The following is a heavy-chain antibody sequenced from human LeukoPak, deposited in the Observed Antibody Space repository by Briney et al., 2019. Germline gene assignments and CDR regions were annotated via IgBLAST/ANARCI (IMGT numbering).Heavy chain of an antibody. J-gene: IGHJ4*02. Sequence: GRSMRPSCAPDGFTFASFGMYWDRQLAGKVLGWVAAISYDGSNKYYADSVKGRFTISRDNSKNTLYLQMNSLRAEDTAVYYCATAGWGLRSDMNQWGQGTLVTVSS. CDR1: GFTFASFG. D-gene: IGHD5-12*01. V-gene: IGHV3-30*03. CDR2: ISYDGSNK. CDR3: ATAGWGLRSDMNQ.